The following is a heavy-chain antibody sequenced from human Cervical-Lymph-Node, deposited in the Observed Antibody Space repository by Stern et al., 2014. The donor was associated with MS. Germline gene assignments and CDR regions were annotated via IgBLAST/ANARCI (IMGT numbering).Heavy chain of an antibody. CDR1: GFTFSSYG. CDR2: KSYDGSDT. J-gene: IGHJ4*02. D-gene: IGHD3-10*01. CDR3: VKRGITEVRGVRLGDY. Sequence: VQLVQSGGGVVQPGRSLRLTCTVSGFTFSSYGMHWVRQAPGKGLEWAPVKSYDGSDTYYAESVKGRFTISRDNSKNTLYLEMRSLRPEDTAVYYCVKRGITEVRGVRLGDYWGPGTLVIVSS. V-gene: IGHV3-30*18.